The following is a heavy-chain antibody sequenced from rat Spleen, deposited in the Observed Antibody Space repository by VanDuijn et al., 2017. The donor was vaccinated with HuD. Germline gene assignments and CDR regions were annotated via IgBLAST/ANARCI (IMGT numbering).Heavy chain of an antibody. J-gene: IGHJ1*01. CDR3: TRAGYLRDWYFDF. Sequence: EVQLVESDGGLVQPGGSLELSCAASGFIFSDFYMAWVRQAPTQGLEWVATVSYDGSSTYYRDSVKGRFTISRDNEKSTLYLQMDSLRSEDTATYYCTRAGYLRDWYFDFWGPGTMVTVSS. V-gene: IGHV5-29*01. CDR2: VSYDGSST. CDR1: GFIFSDFY. D-gene: IGHD2-2*01.